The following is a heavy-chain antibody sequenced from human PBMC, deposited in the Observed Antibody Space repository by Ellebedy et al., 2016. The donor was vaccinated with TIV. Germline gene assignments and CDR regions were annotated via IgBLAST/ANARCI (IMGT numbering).Heavy chain of an antibody. CDR2: IKHDGSEK. J-gene: IGHJ4*02. CDR1: GFTFSNYW. CDR3: ARAGIPLDY. D-gene: IGHD5-18*01. V-gene: IGHV3-7*01. Sequence: GESLKISCAASGFTFSNYWMSWVRQAPGKGLEWVANIKHDGSEKYYVDSVKGRFTTSRDNAKNSLYLQMNSLRAEDTAVYYCARAGIPLDYWGQGTLVTVSS.